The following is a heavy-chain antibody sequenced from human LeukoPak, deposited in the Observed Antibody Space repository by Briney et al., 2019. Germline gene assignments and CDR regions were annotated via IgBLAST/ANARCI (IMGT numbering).Heavy chain of an antibody. D-gene: IGHD1-26*01. Sequence: ASVKVSCKVSGYTLTELSMHWVRQAPGKGLEWMGGFDPEDGETIYPQKFQGRVTMTEDTSTDTAYMELSSLRSEDTAVYYCATASGSYYRPFDYWGQGTLVTVSS. CDR1: GYTLTELS. CDR2: FDPEDGET. V-gene: IGHV1-24*01. J-gene: IGHJ4*02. CDR3: ATASGSYYRPFDY.